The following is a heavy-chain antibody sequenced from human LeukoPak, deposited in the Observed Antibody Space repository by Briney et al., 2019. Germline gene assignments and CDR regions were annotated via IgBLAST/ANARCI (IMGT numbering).Heavy chain of an antibody. CDR3: ARGYCTSTSCSFDP. Sequence: ASVTVSFKASGYTFSNYDINWVRQATGQGLEWMGWMNPHSGNTGYAQKFQGRITITRNTSISTAYMELSSLRSEDTAVYYCARGYCTSTSCSFDPWGQGTLVTVSS. V-gene: IGHV1-8*03. CDR1: GYTFSNYD. J-gene: IGHJ5*02. D-gene: IGHD2-2*01. CDR2: MNPHSGNT.